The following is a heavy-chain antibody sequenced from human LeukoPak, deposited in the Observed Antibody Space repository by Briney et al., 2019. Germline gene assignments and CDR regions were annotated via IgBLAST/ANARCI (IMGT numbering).Heavy chain of an antibody. CDR2: FRNSDSPV. D-gene: IGHD1-26*01. Sequence: PGGSLRLSCAASGFTFSSYGMHWVRQAPGKGLEWVSYFRNSDSPVYYADSVKGRFTISRDNAEDSLYLQMNSLRAEDTAVYFCATWDGPSAGLAVWGQGTTVTVTS. V-gene: IGHV3-21*04. CDR3: ATWDGPSAGLAV. J-gene: IGHJ6*02. CDR1: GFTFSSYG.